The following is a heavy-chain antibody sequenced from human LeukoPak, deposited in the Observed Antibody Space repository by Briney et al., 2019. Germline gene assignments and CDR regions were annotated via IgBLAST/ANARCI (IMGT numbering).Heavy chain of an antibody. CDR1: GGSISSSSYY. Sequence: PSETLSLTCTASGGSISSSSYYWGWIRQPPGKGLEWIGSIYYSGSTYYNPSLKSRVTISVDTSKNQFSLKLSSVTAADTAVYYCASYYDFWSGLDYWGQGTLVTVSS. J-gene: IGHJ4*02. CDR3: ASYYDFWSGLDY. CDR2: IYYSGST. D-gene: IGHD3-3*01. V-gene: IGHV4-39*01.